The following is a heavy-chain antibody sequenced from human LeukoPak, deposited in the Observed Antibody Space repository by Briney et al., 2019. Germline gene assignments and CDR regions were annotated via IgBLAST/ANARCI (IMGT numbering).Heavy chain of an antibody. V-gene: IGHV4-39*01. Sequence: SETLSLTCTVSGGSISSSSYYWGWIRQPPGKGLEWIGSIYYSGSTYYSPSLKSRVTISVDTSKNQFSLKLSSVTAADTAVYYCARPYYYDSTGYYYDAFDIWGQGTMVTVSS. J-gene: IGHJ3*02. CDR2: IYYSGST. CDR1: GGSISSSSYY. D-gene: IGHD3-22*01. CDR3: ARPYYYDSTGYYYDAFDI.